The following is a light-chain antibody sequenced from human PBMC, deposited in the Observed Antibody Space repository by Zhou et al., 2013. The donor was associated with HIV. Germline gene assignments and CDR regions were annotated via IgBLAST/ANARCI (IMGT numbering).Light chain of an antibody. CDR1: QRLGTT. J-gene: IGKJ2*02. CDR3: QQYNKWPPCT. Sequence: ETVMTQFPVTLSVSPGERATLSCRASQRLGTTLAWYQQKHDQPPRLLIYGASTRAPGVPARFSGSGSGTEFTLTISSLQSEDLGIYYCQQYNKWPPCTFGQGTKLE. V-gene: IGKV3-15*01. CDR2: GAS.